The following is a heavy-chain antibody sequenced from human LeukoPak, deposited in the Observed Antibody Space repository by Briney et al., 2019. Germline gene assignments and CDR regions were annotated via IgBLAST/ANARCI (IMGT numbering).Heavy chain of an antibody. J-gene: IGHJ4*02. CDR2: INGDGSST. D-gene: IGHD7-27*01. V-gene: IGHV3-74*01. CDR3: ATLGRVDVADY. CDR1: GLTFGRYW. Sequence: PGGSLRLSCAASGLTFGRYWMHWVRQAPGKGLVWVSRINGDGSSTSYADSVKGRFTISRDNAKNTLYLQMNSLRAEDTAVYYCATLGRVDVADYWGQGTLVTVSS.